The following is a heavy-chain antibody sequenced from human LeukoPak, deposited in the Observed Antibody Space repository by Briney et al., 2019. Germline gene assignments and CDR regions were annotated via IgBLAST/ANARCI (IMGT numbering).Heavy chain of an antibody. D-gene: IGHD3-10*01. J-gene: IGHJ4*02. V-gene: IGHV3-23*01. CDR2: ISGSGGST. CDR3: ARESDLAGDY. CDR1: GFTFSSYA. Sequence: PGGSLRLSCAASGFTFSSYAMSWVRQAPGKGLEWVSAISGSGGSTYYADSVKGRFTISRDNAKNSLYLQMNSLRAEDTAVYYCARESDLAGDYWGQGTLVTVSS.